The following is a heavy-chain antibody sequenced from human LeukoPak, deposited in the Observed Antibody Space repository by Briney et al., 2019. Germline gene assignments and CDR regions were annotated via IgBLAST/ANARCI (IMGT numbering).Heavy chain of an antibody. D-gene: IGHD3-16*01. V-gene: IGHV1-2*02. CDR2: INPNSGGT. CDR3: ARDRGPDWWGSFDF. Sequence: ASVKVSCKASGYTFTGHYMHWVRQAPGQGLEWMGWINPNSGGTNYEQKFQGGVTMTRDTSSSTVYMELSRLRSDDTAVYYCARDRGPDWWGSFDFWGQGTLVTVSS. J-gene: IGHJ4*02. CDR1: GYTFTGHY.